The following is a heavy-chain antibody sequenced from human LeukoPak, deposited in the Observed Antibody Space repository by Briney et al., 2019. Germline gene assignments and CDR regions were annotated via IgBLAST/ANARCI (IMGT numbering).Heavy chain of an antibody. J-gene: IGHJ5*02. D-gene: IGHD3-10*01. Sequence: SETLSLTCTVSGVSISSYYWSWIRQPPGKGLEWIGSIYYSGSTYYNPSLKSRVTISVDTSKNQFSLKLSSVTAADTAVYYCARGSAPRSANWFDPWGQGTLVTVSS. CDR1: GVSISSYY. CDR3: ARGSAPRSANWFDP. CDR2: IYYSGST. V-gene: IGHV4-39*01.